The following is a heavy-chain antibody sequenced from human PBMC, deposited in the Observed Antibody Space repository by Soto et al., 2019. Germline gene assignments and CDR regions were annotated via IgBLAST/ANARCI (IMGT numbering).Heavy chain of an antibody. CDR2: ISGSGGST. D-gene: IGHD3-10*01. J-gene: IGHJ6*02. CDR3: ERLVRGSADVYGMDV. Sequence: EVQLLESGGGLVQPGGSLRLSCAASGFTFSSYAMSWVRQAPGKGLEWVSAISGSGGSTYYADSVKGRFTISRDNSKNTLYLPRNSRGAEDTAVYYCERLVRGSADVYGMDVWGQGTTVTVSS. V-gene: IGHV3-23*01. CDR1: GFTFSSYA.